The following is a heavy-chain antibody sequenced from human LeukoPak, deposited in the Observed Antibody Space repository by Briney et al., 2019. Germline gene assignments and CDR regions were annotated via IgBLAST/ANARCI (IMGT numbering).Heavy chain of an antibody. CDR3: ARRSAAKDAFDI. Sequence: RAGGSLRLSCAASGFTFSSYWMHWVRQAPGKGLVWVSRINSDGSSTSYADPVKGRFTISRDNAKNTLYLQMNSLRAEDTAVYYCARRSAAKDAFDIWGQGTMVTVSS. J-gene: IGHJ3*02. D-gene: IGHD6-25*01. V-gene: IGHV3-74*01. CDR2: INSDGSST. CDR1: GFTFSSYW.